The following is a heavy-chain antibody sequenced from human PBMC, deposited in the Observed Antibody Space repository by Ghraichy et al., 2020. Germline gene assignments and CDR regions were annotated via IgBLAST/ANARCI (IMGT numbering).Heavy chain of an antibody. CDR2: IYYSGST. J-gene: IGHJ5*02. V-gene: IGHV4-31*03. CDR1: GGSISSGGYY. D-gene: IGHD6-19*01. Sequence: SETLSLTCTVSGGSISSGGYYWSWIRQHPGKGLEWIGYIYYSGSTYYNPSLKSRVTISVDTSKNQFSLKLSSVTAADTAVYYCARDSGGRSGWFRGAWFDPWGQGTLVTVSS. CDR3: ARDSGGRSGWFRGAWFDP.